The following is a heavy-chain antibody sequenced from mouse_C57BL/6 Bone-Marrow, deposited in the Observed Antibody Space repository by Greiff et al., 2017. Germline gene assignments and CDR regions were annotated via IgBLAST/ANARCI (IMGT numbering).Heavy chain of an antibody. D-gene: IGHD3-2*02. J-gene: IGHJ3*01. CDR3: ATQLRLRFAY. CDR1: GYTFTSYG. Sequence: QVQLKESGAELARPGASVKLSCKASGYTFTSYGISWVKQRTGQGLEWIGEIYPRSGSTYYNEKFKGKATLTADKSSSTAYLELRSLTSEDSAVYFCATQLRLRFAYWGQGTLVTVSA. V-gene: IGHV1-81*01. CDR2: IYPRSGST.